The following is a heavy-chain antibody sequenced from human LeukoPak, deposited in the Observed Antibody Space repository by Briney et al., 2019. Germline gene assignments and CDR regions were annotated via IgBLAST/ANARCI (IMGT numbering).Heavy chain of an antibody. Sequence: SETLSLTCTVSGGSISSYYWSWIRQPPGKGLEWVGYIYYSGNTNYNPSLKSRVTISVDTSKNQFSLKLSSVTAADTAVYYCARGVYIAAAQYGYWGQGTLVTVSS. V-gene: IGHV4-59*01. J-gene: IGHJ4*02. CDR3: ARGVYIAAAQYGY. CDR2: IYYSGNT. D-gene: IGHD6-13*01. CDR1: GGSISSYY.